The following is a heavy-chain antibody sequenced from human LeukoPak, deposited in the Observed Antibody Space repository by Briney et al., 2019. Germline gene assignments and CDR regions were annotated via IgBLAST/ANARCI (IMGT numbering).Heavy chain of an antibody. CDR3: ADRAFDI. J-gene: IGHJ3*02. Sequence: ETLSLTCAVYGGSFSGYYWSWVRQAPGKGLEWVSAISGSGGSTYYADSVKGRFTISRDNSKNTLYLQMNSLRAEDTAVYYCADRAFDIWGQGTMVTVSS. V-gene: IGHV3-23*01. CDR1: GGSFSGYY. CDR2: ISGSGGST.